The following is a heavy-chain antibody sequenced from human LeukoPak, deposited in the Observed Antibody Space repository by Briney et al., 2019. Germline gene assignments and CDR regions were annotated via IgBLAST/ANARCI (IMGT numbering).Heavy chain of an antibody. CDR2: IVVGSGNT. Sequence: SVKVSCKASGFTFTSSAVQWVRQARGQRLEWIGWIVVGSGNTNYAQKFQERVTITRDMSTSTAYMELSSLRSEDTAVYYCARDRVGGSYYLFDYWGQGTLVTVSS. CDR1: GFTFTSSA. CDR3: ARDRVGGSYYLFDY. D-gene: IGHD1-26*01. V-gene: IGHV1-58*01. J-gene: IGHJ4*02.